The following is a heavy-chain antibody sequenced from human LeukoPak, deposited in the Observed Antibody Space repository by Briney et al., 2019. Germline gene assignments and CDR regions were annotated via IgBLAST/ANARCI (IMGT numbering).Heavy chain of an antibody. CDR3: ARDNTFYYYGSGSYYNAPVFDY. CDR2: IWYDGSNK. V-gene: IGHV3-33*01. Sequence: GGSLRLSCAASGFTFSSYGMHWVRQAPGKGLEWEAVIWYDGSNKYYADSVKGRFTISRDNSKNTLYLQMNSLRAEDTAVYYCARDNTFYYYGSGSYYNAPVFDYWGQGTLVTVSS. J-gene: IGHJ4*02. D-gene: IGHD3-10*01. CDR1: GFTFSSYG.